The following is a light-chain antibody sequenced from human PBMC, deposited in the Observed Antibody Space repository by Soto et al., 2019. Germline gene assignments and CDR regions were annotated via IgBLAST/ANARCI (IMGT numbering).Light chain of an antibody. CDR2: SAS. CDR1: QSVSFN. CDR3: QQYSNWPPWT. Sequence: ETVMTQSPATLSVSPGERVTLSCWASQSVSFNLAWYQQKPGQAPRLLISSASARATGVPPRFSGTGSGTEFDLTISSLQSEDFGVYYCQQYSNWPPWTFGLGTKVEIK. J-gene: IGKJ1*01. V-gene: IGKV3-15*01.